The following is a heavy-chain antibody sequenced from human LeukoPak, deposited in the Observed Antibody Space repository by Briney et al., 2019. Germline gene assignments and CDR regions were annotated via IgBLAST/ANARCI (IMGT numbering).Heavy chain of an antibody. CDR2: IYTSGST. CDR1: GGSFSGYY. Sequence: SETLSLTCAVYGGSFSGYYWSWIRQPPGKGLEWIGRIYTSGSTNYNPSLKSRVTISVDTSKNQFSLKLSSVTAADTAVYYCARETAPDSYYYYYMDVWGKGTTVTTSS. CDR3: ARETAPDSYYYYYMDV. V-gene: IGHV4-4*08. J-gene: IGHJ6*03.